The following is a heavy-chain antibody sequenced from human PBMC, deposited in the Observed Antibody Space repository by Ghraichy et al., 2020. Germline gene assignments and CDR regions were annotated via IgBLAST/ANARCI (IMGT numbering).Heavy chain of an antibody. Sequence: LSLTCAASGFTFSSHSMNWVHQAPGKGLEWISYITGNSNTIYYADSVKGRFTVSRDNAKNSLYLQMNSLRDDDTAMYYCAREYSHFDYWGQGTLVTVSS. CDR3: AREYSHFDY. CDR1: GFTFSSHS. J-gene: IGHJ4*02. V-gene: IGHV3-48*02. CDR2: ITGNSNTI. D-gene: IGHD4-11*01.